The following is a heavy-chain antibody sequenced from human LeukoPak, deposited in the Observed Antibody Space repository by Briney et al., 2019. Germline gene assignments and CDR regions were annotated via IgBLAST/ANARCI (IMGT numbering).Heavy chain of an antibody. CDR3: ARLTAAAVPDY. CDR1: GGSISGSSYY. J-gene: IGHJ4*02. Sequence: SETLSLTCTVSGGSISGSSYYWGWIRQPPGKGLEWIGSIYYSGSTYYNPSLKSRVTISVDTSKNQFSLKLSSVTAADSAVYYCARLTAAAVPDYWGQGTLVTVSS. V-gene: IGHV4-39*01. D-gene: IGHD6-13*01. CDR2: IYYSGST.